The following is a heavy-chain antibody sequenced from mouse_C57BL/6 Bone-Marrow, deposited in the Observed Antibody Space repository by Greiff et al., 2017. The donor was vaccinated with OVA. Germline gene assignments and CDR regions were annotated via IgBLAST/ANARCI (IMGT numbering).Heavy chain of an antibody. CDR1: GYSITSGYY. V-gene: IGHV3-6*01. D-gene: IGHD2-3*01. Sequence: DVKLQESGPGLVKPSQSLSLTCSVTGYSITSGYYWNWIRQFPGNKLEWMGYISYDGSNNYNPSLKNRISITRDTSKNQFFLKLNSVTTEDTATYYCAREAYDGYLAWFAYWGQGTLVTVSA. CDR3: AREAYDGYLAWFAY. CDR2: ISYDGSN. J-gene: IGHJ3*01.